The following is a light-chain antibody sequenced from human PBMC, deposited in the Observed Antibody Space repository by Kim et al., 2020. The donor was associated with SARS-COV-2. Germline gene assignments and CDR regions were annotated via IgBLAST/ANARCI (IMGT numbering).Light chain of an antibody. CDR1: SSDVGGYNH. V-gene: IGLV2-11*01. CDR3: CSYAGSYTFYV. CDR2: DVT. J-gene: IGLJ1*01. Sequence: QSALTQPRSVSGSPGQSVTISCTGTSSDVGGYNHVSWYQQHPGKAPKLMIYDVTKRPSGVPDRFSGSKSGNTASLTISGLQAEDEADYCCCSYAGSYTFYVFGTGTKVTVL.